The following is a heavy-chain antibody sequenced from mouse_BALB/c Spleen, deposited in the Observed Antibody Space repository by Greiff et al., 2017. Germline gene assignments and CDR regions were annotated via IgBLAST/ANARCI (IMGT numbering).Heavy chain of an antibody. CDR2: INPSTGYT. V-gene: IGHV1-7*01. D-gene: IGHD1-1*01. Sequence: QVQLQQSGAELAKPGASVKMSCKASGYTFTSYWMHWVKQRPGQGLEWIGYINPSTGYTEYNQKFKDKATLTADKSSSTAYMQLSSLTSEDSAVYYCARQLEQTYGSSHWCAYWGQGTMVTVAA. J-gene: IGHJ3*01. CDR3: ARQLEQTYGSSHWCAY. CDR1: GYTFTSYW.